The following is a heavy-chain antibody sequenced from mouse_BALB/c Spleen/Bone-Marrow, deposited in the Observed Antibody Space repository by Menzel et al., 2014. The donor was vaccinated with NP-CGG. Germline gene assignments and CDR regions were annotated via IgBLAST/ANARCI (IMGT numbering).Heavy chain of an antibody. J-gene: IGHJ4*01. CDR3: VRHSYYYGSSYYAMDY. D-gene: IGHD1-1*01. V-gene: IGHV10-1*02. CDR2: IRSKSNNYAT. Sequence: EVKLVESGGGLVQPKGSLELSCAASGFTFNTYAMNWVRQAPGKGLEWVARIRSKSNNYATYYADSVKDRFTISRDDSQSMLYLQMNNLKTEDTAMYYCVRHSYYYGSSYYAMDYWGQGTSVTVSS. CDR1: GFTFNTYA.